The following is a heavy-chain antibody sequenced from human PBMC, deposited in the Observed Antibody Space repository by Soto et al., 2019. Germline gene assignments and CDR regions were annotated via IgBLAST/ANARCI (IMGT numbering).Heavy chain of an antibody. V-gene: IGHV4-59*01. J-gene: IGHJ6*02. CDR1: GGSISSYY. D-gene: IGHD2-2*01. Sequence: SETLSLTCTVSGGSISSYYWSWIRQPPGKGLEWIGYIYYSGSTNYNPSLKSRVTISVDTSKNQFSLKLSSVTAADTAVYYCAREARWYCSSTSCYRDGDEYYYGMDVWGQGTTVTVSS. CDR3: AREARWYCSSTSCYRDGDEYYYGMDV. CDR2: IYYSGST.